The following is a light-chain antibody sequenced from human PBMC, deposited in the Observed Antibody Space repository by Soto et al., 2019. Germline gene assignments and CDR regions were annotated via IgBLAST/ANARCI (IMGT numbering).Light chain of an antibody. CDR2: WAT. Sequence: DIVMTQSPDSLAVSLGERATINCKSSQSVFYSTDSKNYLAWYQQKPGQPPKLLFYWATTRESGVPDRISGSGSGTHFTLTISSLQAEDVAVYYCQQSFNSPFTFGQGTKLEIE. CDR1: QSVFYSTDSKNY. CDR3: QQSFNSPFT. V-gene: IGKV4-1*01. J-gene: IGKJ2*01.